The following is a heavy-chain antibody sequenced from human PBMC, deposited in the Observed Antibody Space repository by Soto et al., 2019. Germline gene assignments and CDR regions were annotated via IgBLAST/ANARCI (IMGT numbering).Heavy chain of an antibody. CDR3: ARERPLNDVNGFDP. J-gene: IGHJ5*02. CDR1: GYTFNSYY. Sequence: QVQLVQSGAEVKKPGASVKVSCKASGYTFNSYYMHWVRQAPGQGLEWMGIINPSGGSTSYAQKFQGRVTMTRDTSKSTGYMELSSLGSEDTDVYYCARERPLNDVNGFDPWGQGTLVTVSS. V-gene: IGHV1-46*02. D-gene: IGHD1-1*01. CDR2: INPSGGST.